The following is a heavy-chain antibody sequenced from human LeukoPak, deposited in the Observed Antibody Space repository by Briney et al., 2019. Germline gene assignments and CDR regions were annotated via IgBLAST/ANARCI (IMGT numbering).Heavy chain of an antibody. V-gene: IGHV3-53*01. D-gene: IGHD5-18*01. Sequence: GGSLRLSCAASGFTVSSNYMSWVRQAPGKGLEWVSVIYSGGSTYYADSVKGRFTISRDNSKNTLYLQMNSLRAEDTAVYYCAKKYSYDAFDIWGQGTMVTVSS. CDR1: GFTVSSNY. CDR3: AKKYSYDAFDI. J-gene: IGHJ3*02. CDR2: IYSGGST.